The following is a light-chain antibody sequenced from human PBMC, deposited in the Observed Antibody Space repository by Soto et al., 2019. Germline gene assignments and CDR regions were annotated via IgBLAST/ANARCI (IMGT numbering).Light chain of an antibody. J-gene: IGLJ2*01. Sequence: QSSLTQPASVSGSPGQAITISCTGSSSDVGAYNYVSWYQHHPGKSPKLIIYDVSNRPSGVSNRFPGSKSGNTASLTISGLQAEDEADYYCSSYTSSATSFGGGTEVTVL. CDR1: SSDVGAYNY. CDR2: DVS. CDR3: SSYTSSATS. V-gene: IGLV2-14*03.